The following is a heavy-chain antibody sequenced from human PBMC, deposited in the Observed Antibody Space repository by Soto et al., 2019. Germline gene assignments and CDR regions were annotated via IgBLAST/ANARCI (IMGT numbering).Heavy chain of an antibody. CDR1: GFTFSSYG. J-gene: IGHJ4*02. CDR2: IWYDGSNK. Sequence: PGGSLRLSCAASGFTFSSYGMHWVRQAPGKGLDWVAVIWYDGSNKYYADSVKGRFTISRDNSKNTLYLQMNSLRAEDTAVYYCARIGAAAANGWGQGTLVTVSS. V-gene: IGHV3-33*01. CDR3: ARIGAAAANG. D-gene: IGHD6-13*01.